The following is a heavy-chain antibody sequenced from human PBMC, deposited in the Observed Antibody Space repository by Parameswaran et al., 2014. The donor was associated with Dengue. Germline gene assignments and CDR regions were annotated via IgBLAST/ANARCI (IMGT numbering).Heavy chain of an antibody. CDR3: ARDRTGTTRYFDY. J-gene: IGHJ4*02. Sequence: RWIRQPPGKGLEWVSVIYSGGSTYYADSVKGRFTISRDNSKNTLYLQMNSLRAEDTAVYYCARDRTGTTRYFDYWGQGTLVTVSS. CDR2: IYSGGST. D-gene: IGHD1-1*01. V-gene: IGHV3-66*01.